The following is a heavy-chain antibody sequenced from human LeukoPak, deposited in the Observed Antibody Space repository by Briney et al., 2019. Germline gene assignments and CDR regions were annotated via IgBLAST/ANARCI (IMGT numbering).Heavy chain of an antibody. CDR2: IRYDGTNK. D-gene: IGHD3-22*01. J-gene: IGHJ4*02. V-gene: IGHV3-30*02. Sequence: PGGSLRLSCTASGFTFSIYGMHWVRQAPGKGLEWVAFIRYDGTNKYYADSVKGRFTISRDNSKNTLYLQMNSLRAEDTAVYCCAKEKKYYYDGSGYPGYDYWGQGTLVTVSS. CDR3: AKEKKYYYDGSGYPGYDY. CDR1: GFTFSIYG.